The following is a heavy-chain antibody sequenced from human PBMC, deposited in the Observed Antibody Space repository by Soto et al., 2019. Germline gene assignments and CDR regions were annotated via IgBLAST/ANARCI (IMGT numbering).Heavy chain of an antibody. D-gene: IGHD6-19*01. CDR3: ARYSSGWYRTGGFDP. CDR1: GGTFSSYA. V-gene: IGHV1-69*06. Sequence: SVKVSCKASGGTFSSYASSWVRQAPGQGLEWMGGIIPIFGTANYAQKFQGRVTITADKSTSTAYMELSSLRSEDTAVYYCARYSSGWYRTGGFDPWGQGTLVTVSS. CDR2: IIPIFGTA. J-gene: IGHJ5*02.